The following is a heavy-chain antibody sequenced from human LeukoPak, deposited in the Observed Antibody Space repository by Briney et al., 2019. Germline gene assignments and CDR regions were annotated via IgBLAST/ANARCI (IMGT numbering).Heavy chain of an antibody. J-gene: IGHJ4*02. V-gene: IGHV4-59*01. CDR1: GGSISSFY. CDR3: ARAGSIYGWFDY. CDR2: VLHSGLT. Sequence: SETLSLTCSVSGGSISSFYWSWIRQPPGKELEWIGYVLHSGLTNYNPSLRGRVTISRDMSKNQFSLDLTSVTAADTAVYFCARAGSIYGWFDYWGQGTLVTVSS. D-gene: IGHD5-18*01.